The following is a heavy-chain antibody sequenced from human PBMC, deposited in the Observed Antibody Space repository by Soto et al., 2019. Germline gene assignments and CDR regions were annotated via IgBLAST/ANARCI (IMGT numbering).Heavy chain of an antibody. V-gene: IGHV3-30*18. CDR1: GFTFSNFG. D-gene: IGHD2-15*01. Sequence: QVQLVESGGGVAQPGRSPRLSCAASGFTFSNFGMHWVRQAPGKRLEWVAAISSDGGDKYNSHSVKDRFTISRDKSKHTLFLQTNSVRVADTAVYYCVKGSEVARQELDNWGPGILVTVSS. CDR2: ISSDGGDK. CDR3: VKGSEVARQELDN. J-gene: IGHJ4*02.